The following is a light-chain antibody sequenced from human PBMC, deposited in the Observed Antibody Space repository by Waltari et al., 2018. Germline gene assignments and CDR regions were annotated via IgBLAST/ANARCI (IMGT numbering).Light chain of an antibody. CDR3: QSYDSSLSAWV. Sequence: QSVLTQPPSVSGAPGQRVTISCSGSSSNIGAGYDVHWYQQLPGTAPKVLIYGDTNRPSGVPDRFSGSTSGTSASLAITGLQAEDEADYYCQSYDSSLSAWVFGGGTKLTVL. CDR1: SSNIGAGYD. J-gene: IGLJ3*02. V-gene: IGLV1-40*01. CDR2: GDT.